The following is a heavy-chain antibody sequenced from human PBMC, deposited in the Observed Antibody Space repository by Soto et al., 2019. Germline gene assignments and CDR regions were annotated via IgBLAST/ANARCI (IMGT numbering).Heavy chain of an antibody. V-gene: IGHV2-5*02. J-gene: IGHJ4*02. D-gene: IGHD2-15*01. CDR3: AHRRRARPPNCSGGTCYGGFAY. CDR1: GFSIGTSGEA. CDR2: IYWDNDK. Sequence: SGPTLVTPTQTLTLTCTFSGFSIGTSGEAVGWIRQPPGKALEWLAIIYWDNDKLYSSSLRSRLTITKDNFSNQVVLTMTNVDPVDTATYYGAHRRRARPPNCSGGTCYGGFAYWGQGALVTVSS.